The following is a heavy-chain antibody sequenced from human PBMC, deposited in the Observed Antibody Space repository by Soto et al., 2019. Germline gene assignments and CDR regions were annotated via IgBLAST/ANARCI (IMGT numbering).Heavy chain of an antibody. V-gene: IGHV3-23*01. CDR1: GFTCSDYA. CDR3: ASPPKGILTGYSVLQY. D-gene: IGHD3-9*01. Sequence: RLRCGVAGFTCSDYALSCVRQTTGKGLEWVSAISPNGRNTYYIDSVKGRFTISRGNSKNTLYLQMNSLRVEDTAMYYCASPPKGILTGYSVLQYWGHGTLVTVSS. CDR2: ISPNGRNT. J-gene: IGHJ4*01.